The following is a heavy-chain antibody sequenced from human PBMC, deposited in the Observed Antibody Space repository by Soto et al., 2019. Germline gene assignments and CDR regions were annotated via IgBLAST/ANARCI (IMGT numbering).Heavy chain of an antibody. D-gene: IGHD6-13*01. CDR1: GGSISSSNW. V-gene: IGHV4-4*02. CDR3: ARAAMGGSSWPFDY. CDR2: IYHRGRT. Sequence: QVQLQESGPGLVKPSGTLSLTCAVSGGSISSSNWWSWVRQTPGKGLEWIGEIYHRGRTNNNPSLKSRVTISVDKSKNQFSLKLSSVTAADTAVYYCARAAMGGSSWPFDYWGQGTLVTVSS. J-gene: IGHJ4*02.